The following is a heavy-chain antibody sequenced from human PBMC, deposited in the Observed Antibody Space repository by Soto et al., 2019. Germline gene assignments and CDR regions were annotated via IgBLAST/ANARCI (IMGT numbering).Heavy chain of an antibody. CDR3: ARDQGSHPGD. V-gene: IGHV4-4*02. CDR1: GVSISSDNW. J-gene: IGHJ4*02. D-gene: IGHD6-13*01. Sequence: QVQLQESGPGLVRPSGTVSLTCAVSGVSISSDNWWSWVRQPPGKALEWIGEIHHSGSTNYNPSLKSRVTMSVVPSKDLFSLTLNSVIAADTAFYYCARDQGSHPGDWGQGTLVSVSS. CDR2: IHHSGST.